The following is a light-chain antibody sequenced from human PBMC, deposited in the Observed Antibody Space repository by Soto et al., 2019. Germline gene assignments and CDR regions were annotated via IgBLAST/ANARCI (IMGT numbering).Light chain of an antibody. CDR1: SSNIESNT. J-gene: IGLJ1*01. CDR2: SNY. CDR3: AAWDDILNGYV. V-gene: IGLV1-44*01. Sequence: VLTQPPSASGTPGQRVTISCSGSSSNIESNTVTWYQQLPGTAPKLVIYSNYDRPSGVPNRFSGSTSGTSASLVIRGLQSEDEADYYCAAWDDILNGYVFGGGTKVTVL.